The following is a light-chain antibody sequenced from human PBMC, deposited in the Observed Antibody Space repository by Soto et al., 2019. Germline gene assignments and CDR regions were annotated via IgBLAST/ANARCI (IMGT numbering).Light chain of an antibody. J-gene: IGKJ1*01. Sequence: DIVMTQSPDSLAVSLGERATINCKSSQNIFSTSKKRNYLSWYQQKAGQPPKLLFYWASTRESGVPDRFSGSGSGTDFTRTISCLQAEDVAVYYWQQYYSARTFGQGTKVEIK. V-gene: IGKV4-1*01. CDR1: QNIFSTSKKRNY. CDR2: WAS. CDR3: QQYYSART.